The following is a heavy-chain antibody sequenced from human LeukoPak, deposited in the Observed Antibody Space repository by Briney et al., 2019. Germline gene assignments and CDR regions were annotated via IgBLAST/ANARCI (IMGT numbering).Heavy chain of an antibody. CDR1: GFTFDNYG. D-gene: IGHD6-19*01. CDR2: IHWNGGRT. J-gene: IGHJ4*02. V-gene: IGHV3-20*04. CDR3: AKQTYSNGWMPLGYLGY. Sequence: PGGSLRLSCAASGFTFDNYGINWVRQAPGKGLEWVSRIHWNGGRTGYADSVKGRFTISRDNAKNSLYLQMNSLRTEDTALYYCAKQTYSNGWMPLGYLGYWGQGTLVTVSS.